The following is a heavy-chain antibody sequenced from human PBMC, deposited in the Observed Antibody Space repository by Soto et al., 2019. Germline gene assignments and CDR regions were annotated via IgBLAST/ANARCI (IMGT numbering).Heavy chain of an antibody. CDR2: IYWADDK. V-gene: IGHV2-5*02. J-gene: IGHJ3*02. CDR3: AHTVIVVVVPAAMPAGLSHDAFDI. CDR1: GFSLNNSGVG. D-gene: IGHD2-2*01. Sequence: SGPTLVNPTQTLTLTCTFSGFSLNNSGVGVGWIRQPPGKALEWLALIYWADDKRYNPSLKTSLTITKDTSKNQVVLTMTNMDPVDTATYYCAHTVIVVVVPAAMPAGLSHDAFDIWGQGTMVTVSS.